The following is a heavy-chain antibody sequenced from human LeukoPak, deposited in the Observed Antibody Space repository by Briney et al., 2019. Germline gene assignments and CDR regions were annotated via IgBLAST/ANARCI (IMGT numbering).Heavy chain of an antibody. V-gene: IGHV3-21*01. CDR2: ISSSSSYI. Sequence: GRSLRLSCAASGFTFSSYSMNWVRQAPGKGLEWVSSISSSSSYIYYADSVKGRFTISRDNAKNSLYLQMNSLRAEDTAVYYCARDTDYSEAMDVWGKGTTVTVSS. CDR1: GFTFSSYS. CDR3: ARDTDYSEAMDV. J-gene: IGHJ6*03. D-gene: IGHD4-11*01.